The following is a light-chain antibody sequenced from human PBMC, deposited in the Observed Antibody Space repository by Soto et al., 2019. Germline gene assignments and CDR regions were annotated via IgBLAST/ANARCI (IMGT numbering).Light chain of an antibody. J-gene: IGKJ4*01. V-gene: IGKV3-11*01. CDR3: QQRSNWLT. CDR2: DAS. Sequence: EIVLTQSPATLSVSPGERAALSSRASQSVSSYLAWYQQKPGQAPRLLIYDASNRATGIPARFSGSGSGTDFTLTISSLEPEDFAVYYCQQRSNWLTFGGGTKVDIK. CDR1: QSVSSY.